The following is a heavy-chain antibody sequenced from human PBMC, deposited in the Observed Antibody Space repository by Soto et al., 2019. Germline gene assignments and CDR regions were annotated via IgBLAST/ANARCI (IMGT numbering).Heavy chain of an antibody. Sequence: ASVKVSCKVSGYTLTELSMHWVRQAPGKGLEWMGGFDPEDGETIYAQKFQGRVTMAEDTSTDTAYMELSSLRSEDTAVYYCATGGGRIQLWIGIDYWGQGTLVTVSS. CDR3: ATGGGRIQLWIGIDY. CDR1: GYTLTELS. J-gene: IGHJ4*02. V-gene: IGHV1-24*01. D-gene: IGHD5-18*01. CDR2: FDPEDGET.